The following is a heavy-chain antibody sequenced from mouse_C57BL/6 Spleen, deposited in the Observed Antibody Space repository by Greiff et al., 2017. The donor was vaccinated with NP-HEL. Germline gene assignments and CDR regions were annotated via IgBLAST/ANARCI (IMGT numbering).Heavy chain of an antibody. J-gene: IGHJ2*01. CDR1: GFTFSDYG. V-gene: IGHV5-17*01. CDR2: ISSCSSTI. D-gene: IGHD1-1*01. CDR3: ARHYGSSYYFDY. Sequence: EVQLVESGGGLVKPGGSLKLSCAASGFTFSDYGMHWVRQAPEKGLEWVAYISSCSSTIYYADTVKGRFTISRDNAKNTLVLQMTSLRSEDTAMYYCARHYGSSYYFDYWGQGTTLTVSS.